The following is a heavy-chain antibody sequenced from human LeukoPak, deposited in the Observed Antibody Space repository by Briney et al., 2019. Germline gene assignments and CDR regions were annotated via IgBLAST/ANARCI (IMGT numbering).Heavy chain of an antibody. CDR1: GYTFTSYD. D-gene: IGHD3-22*01. Sequence: ASVKVSCKASGYTFTSYDINWMRQATGQGLEWMGWMNPNSGKTGYAQQFQGRVTVSRNISISPAYMELSSLRSEDTAVYYCARGLENYYDSSGYDYWGQGTMVTVSS. CDR3: ARGLENYYDSSGYDY. V-gene: IGHV1-8*01. CDR2: MNPNSGKT. J-gene: IGHJ4*02.